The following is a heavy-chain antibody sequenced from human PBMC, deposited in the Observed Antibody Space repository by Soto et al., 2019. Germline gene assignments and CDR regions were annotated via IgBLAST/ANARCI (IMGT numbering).Heavy chain of an antibody. CDR1: GGSISSSNW. V-gene: IGHV4-4*02. D-gene: IGHD3-10*01. J-gene: IGHJ4*02. CDR3: ARRWGEGRVDY. Sequence: QVQLQESGPGLVKPSGTLSLTCAVSGGSISSSNWWSWVRQPPGKGLQWIGEIYHSGSTNYIPSLKHRDTISVDKSRNQFSLTLSSVTAADTAVYYCARRWGEGRVDYWGQGTLVTVSS. CDR2: IYHSGST.